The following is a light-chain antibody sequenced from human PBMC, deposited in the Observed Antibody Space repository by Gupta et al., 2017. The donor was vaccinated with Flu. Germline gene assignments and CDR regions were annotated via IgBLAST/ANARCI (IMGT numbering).Light chain of an antibody. V-gene: IGKV1-39*01. CDR3: QQRYSTPLA. CDR2: AAS. CDR1: QSISNY. Sequence: IQMTQSPFSLSASVGDRVTITCRASQSISNYLNWYQQRPGKAPKLLIYAASRLKSGVPSRFSGSGSGTEFTLTISCLQPEDFAIYYCQQRYSTPLAFGQGTKVEIK. J-gene: IGKJ1*01.